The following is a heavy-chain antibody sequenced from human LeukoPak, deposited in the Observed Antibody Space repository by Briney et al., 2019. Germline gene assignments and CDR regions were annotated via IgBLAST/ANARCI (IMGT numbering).Heavy chain of an antibody. CDR3: ARGEYYDFWSGRDYGMDV. CDR1: GFTVSSNY. J-gene: IGHJ6*02. CDR2: IYSGGST. D-gene: IGHD3-3*01. Sequence: GGSLGLSCAASGFTVSSNYMSWVRQAPGKGLEWVSVIYSGGSTYYADSVKGRFTISRDNSKNTLYLQMNSLRAEDTAVYYCARGEYYDFWSGRDYGMDVWGQGSTVTVSS. V-gene: IGHV3-53*01.